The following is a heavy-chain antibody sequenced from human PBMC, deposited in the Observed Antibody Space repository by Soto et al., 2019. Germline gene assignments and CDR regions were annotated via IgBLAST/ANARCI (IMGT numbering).Heavy chain of an antibody. CDR1: GGSISSYY. CDR2: IYYSGST. J-gene: IGHJ4*02. D-gene: IGHD3-16*01. V-gene: IGHV4-59*08. CDR3: ARHDVPLDFTPLRY. Sequence: PSETLSLTCTVSGGSISSYYWSWIRQPPGKGLEWIGYIYYSGSTNYNPSLKSRVTISVDTSKNQFSLKLSSVTAADTAVYYCARHDVPLDFTPLRYWGQGTLVTVAS.